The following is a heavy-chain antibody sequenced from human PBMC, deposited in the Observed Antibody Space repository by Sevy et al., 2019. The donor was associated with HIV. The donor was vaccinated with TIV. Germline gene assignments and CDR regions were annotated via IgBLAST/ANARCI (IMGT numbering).Heavy chain of an antibody. Sequence: GGSLRLSCAASGFTFSSYAMSWVRQAPGKGLEWVSAISGSGGSTYYADSVKGRFTIFRDNSKNTLYLQMNSLRAEDTAVYYCAKGRGVLLWFGELLRAFDIWGQGTMVTVSS. V-gene: IGHV3-23*01. CDR2: ISGSGGST. D-gene: IGHD3-10*01. J-gene: IGHJ3*02. CDR1: GFTFSSYA. CDR3: AKGRGVLLWFGELLRAFDI.